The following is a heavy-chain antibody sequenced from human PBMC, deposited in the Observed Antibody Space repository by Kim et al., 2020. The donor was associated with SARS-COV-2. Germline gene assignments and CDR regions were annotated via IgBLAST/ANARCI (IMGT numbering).Heavy chain of an antibody. D-gene: IGHD6-13*01. Sequence: GGSLRLSCAASGFTFSSYSMNWVRQAPGKGLEWVSYISSSSSTIYYADSVKGRFTISRDNAKNSLYLQMNSLRDEDTAVYYCAREAAVGTWYYYYGLDVWGQGTTVTVSS. CDR2: ISSSSSTI. J-gene: IGHJ6*02. V-gene: IGHV3-48*02. CDR1: GFTFSSYS. CDR3: AREAAVGTWYYYYGLDV.